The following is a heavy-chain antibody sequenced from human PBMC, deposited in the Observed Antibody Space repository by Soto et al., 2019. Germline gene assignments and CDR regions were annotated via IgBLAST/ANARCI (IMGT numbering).Heavy chain of an antibody. CDR2: IYYSGST. Sequence: QVQLQESGPGLVKPSQTLSLTCTVSGGSISSGGYYWSWIRQHPGKGLEWIGCIYYSGSTYYNPSLTSRVTISVATSKNQFSLKLSSVTAADTAVYYCARVGPLYYFDYWGQGTLVTVSS. D-gene: IGHD3-16*01. CDR1: GGSISSGGYY. V-gene: IGHV4-31*03. CDR3: ARVGPLYYFDY. J-gene: IGHJ4*02.